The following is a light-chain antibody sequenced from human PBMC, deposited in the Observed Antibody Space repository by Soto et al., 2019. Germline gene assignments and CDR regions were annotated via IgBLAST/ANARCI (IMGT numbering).Light chain of an antibody. J-gene: IGKJ1*01. CDR2: GTS. V-gene: IGKV3-20*01. Sequence: EIVLTQSPGALSLSPGERGTLSCRASQSVRSSNLAWFQQKPGQAPRLLIFGTSSRATGIPDRFSGSGSGTDFTLTISRLEVEDCAVYYCQHYGRSTWTFGQGTKVEIK. CDR1: QSVRSSN. CDR3: QHYGRSTWT.